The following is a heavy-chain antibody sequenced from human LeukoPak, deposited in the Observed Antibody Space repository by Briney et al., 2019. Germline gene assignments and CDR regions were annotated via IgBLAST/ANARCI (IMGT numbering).Heavy chain of an antibody. D-gene: IGHD3/OR15-3a*01. J-gene: IGHJ4*02. CDR2: ISYDGSNK. CDR1: GFTFSSYA. Sequence: GGSLRLSCAASGFTFSSYAMHWVRQAPGKGLEWVAVISYDGSNKYYADSVKGRFTISRDNSKNTLYLQMNSLRAEDTAVYYCAKDYGLGISLIDYWGQGTLVTVSS. V-gene: IGHV3-30*04. CDR3: AKDYGLGISLIDY.